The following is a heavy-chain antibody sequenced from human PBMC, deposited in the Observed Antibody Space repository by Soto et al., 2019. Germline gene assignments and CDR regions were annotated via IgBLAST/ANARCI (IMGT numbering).Heavy chain of an antibody. D-gene: IGHD3-22*01. CDR3: ARANYDSSPYYLDY. CDR2: IYSSAST. J-gene: IGHJ4*02. Sequence: SVAEGKSGGVGGCWSWNHQPPGKRLASIRYIYSSASTSYTPSLNSRVTISVATSKNQFSLKLSSVTAPHTAVYYRARANYDSSPYYLDYWGQRPLVTVSP. CDR1: EGKSGGVGGC. V-gene: IGHV4-31*03.